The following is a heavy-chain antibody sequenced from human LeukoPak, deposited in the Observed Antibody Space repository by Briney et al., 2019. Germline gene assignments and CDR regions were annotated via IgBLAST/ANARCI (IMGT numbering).Heavy chain of an antibody. J-gene: IGHJ3*02. D-gene: IGHD2-2*01. CDR1: GGSISSSNW. V-gene: IGHV4-4*02. CDR2: IYHSGST. Sequence: SETLSLTCAVSGGSISSSNWWSWVRQPPGKGPEWLGEIYHSGSTNYNPSLKSRVTISVDKSKNQFSLKLSSVTAADTAVYYCARERLLGYCSSTSCLSPFDIWGQGTMVTVSS. CDR3: ARERLLGYCSSTSCLSPFDI.